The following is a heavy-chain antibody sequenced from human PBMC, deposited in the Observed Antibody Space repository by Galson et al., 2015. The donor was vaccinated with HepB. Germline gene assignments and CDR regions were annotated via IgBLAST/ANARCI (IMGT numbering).Heavy chain of an antibody. V-gene: IGHV3-66*01. CDR3: ARDPDGSGPDY. Sequence: SLRLSCAASGFTVSSNYTSWVRQAPGKGLEWVSVIYSGGSTYYADSVKGRFTISRDNSKNTLYLQMNSLRAEDTAVYYCARDPDGSGPDYWGQGTLVTVSS. CDR2: IYSGGST. J-gene: IGHJ4*02. CDR1: GFTVSSNY. D-gene: IGHD3-10*01.